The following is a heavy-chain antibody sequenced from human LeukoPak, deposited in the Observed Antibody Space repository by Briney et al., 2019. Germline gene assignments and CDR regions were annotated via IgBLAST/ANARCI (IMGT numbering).Heavy chain of an antibody. J-gene: IGHJ4*02. Sequence: SETLSLTCTVSGGSVTSYYCNWVRQPPGRGLEWIGYIYYSGGTNYNPSLESRVTISLDTAKNQFSLKLRSVTAEDTAAYYCATTGATSPSSASWFNIEYWGQGTLVPVSS. CDR2: IYYSGGT. V-gene: IGHV4-59*08. D-gene: IGHD6-13*01. CDR3: ATTGATSPSSASWFNIEY. CDR1: GGSVTSYY.